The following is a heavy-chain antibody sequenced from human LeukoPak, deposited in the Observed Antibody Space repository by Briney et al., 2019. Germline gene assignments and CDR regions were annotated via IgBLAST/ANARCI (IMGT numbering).Heavy chain of an antibody. CDR3: ARGYSYGYSHDAFDI. D-gene: IGHD5-18*01. J-gene: IGHJ3*02. Sequence: GGSLRLSCAASGFTFSSYSMNWVRQAPGKGLEWVSYISSSSSTIYYADSVKGRFTISRDNAKNSLYLQMNSLRDEDTAVYYCARGYSYGYSHDAFDIWGQGIMVTVSS. CDR2: ISSSSSTI. V-gene: IGHV3-48*02. CDR1: GFTFSSYS.